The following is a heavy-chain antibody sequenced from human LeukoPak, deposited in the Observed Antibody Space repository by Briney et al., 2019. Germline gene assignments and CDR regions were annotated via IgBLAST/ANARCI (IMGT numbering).Heavy chain of an antibody. Sequence: GGSLRLSCAASGFTVSSNYMSWVRQAPGKGLEWVSVIYSGGSTYYADSVKGRFTISRDNAKNSLYLQMNSLRAEDTAVYYCARTTYYYGSGSYQQHYNWFDPWGQGTLVTVSS. V-gene: IGHV3-53*01. CDR3: ARTTYYYGSGSYQQHYNWFDP. J-gene: IGHJ5*02. D-gene: IGHD3-10*01. CDR2: IYSGGST. CDR1: GFTVSSNY.